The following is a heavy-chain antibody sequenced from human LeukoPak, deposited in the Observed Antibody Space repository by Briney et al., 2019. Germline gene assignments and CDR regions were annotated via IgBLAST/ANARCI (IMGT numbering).Heavy chain of an antibody. CDR3: AKDKGGYCSSTSCPGYFQH. Sequence: PGGSLRLSCAASGFTFDDYAMHWVRQAPGKGLEWVSGISWNSGSIGYADSVKGRFTISRDNAKNSLYLQMNSLRAEDTALYYCAKDKGGYCSSTSCPGYFQHWGQGTLVTVSS. J-gene: IGHJ1*01. V-gene: IGHV3-9*01. CDR2: ISWNSGSI. CDR1: GFTFDDYA. D-gene: IGHD2-2*01.